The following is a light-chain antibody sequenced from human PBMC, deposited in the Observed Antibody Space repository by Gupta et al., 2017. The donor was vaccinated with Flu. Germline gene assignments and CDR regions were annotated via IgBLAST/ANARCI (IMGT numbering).Light chain of an antibody. CDR2: KGS. J-gene: IGKJ2*02. Sequence: VTLGKPASISCRASRRRGHNNGNTYLNWFQQRPGQSPRRLIYKGSNRDYGVPDSFSGSGSNTEFTLNISSVEADDVGVYYCTQGKCCPCAFGQGTKMDI. CDR1: RRRGHNNGNTY. V-gene: IGKV2-30*02. CDR3: TQGKCCPCA.